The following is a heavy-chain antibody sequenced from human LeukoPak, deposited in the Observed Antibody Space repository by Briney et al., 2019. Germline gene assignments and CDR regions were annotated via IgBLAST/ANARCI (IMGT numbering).Heavy chain of an antibody. J-gene: IGHJ4*02. D-gene: IGHD1-7*01. CDR2: INHSGST. Sequence: SETLSLTCAVYGGSFSGYYWSWICRPPGKGLEWIGEINHSGSTNYNPSLKSRVTISVDTSKNQFSLKLSSVTAADTAVYYCARGLRQLRGYWGQGTLVTVSS. V-gene: IGHV4-34*01. CDR3: ARGLRQLRGY. CDR1: GGSFSGYY.